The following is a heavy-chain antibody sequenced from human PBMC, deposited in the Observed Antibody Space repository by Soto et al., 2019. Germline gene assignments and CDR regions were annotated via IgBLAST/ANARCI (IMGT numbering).Heavy chain of an antibody. CDR3: ARTRIPLNVDIVATITGSYYYGMDV. CDR1: GGTFSSYA. V-gene: IGHV1-69*13. Sequence: SVKVSCKASGGTFSSYAISWVRQAPGQGLEWMGGIIPIFGTANYAQKFQGRVAITADESTSTAYMELSSLRSEDTAVYYCARTRIPLNVDIVATITGSYYYGMDVWGQGTTVTVSS. CDR2: IIPIFGTA. D-gene: IGHD5-12*01. J-gene: IGHJ6*02.